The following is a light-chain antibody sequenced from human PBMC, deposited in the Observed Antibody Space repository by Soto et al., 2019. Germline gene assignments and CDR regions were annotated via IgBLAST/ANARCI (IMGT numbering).Light chain of an antibody. CDR2: EVN. CDR3: TSYAGGNNV. J-gene: IGLJ1*01. Sequence: QSALTQPPSASGSPRQTVTISCTGTSSDVGGYNYVSWYQQNPGKVPKLMIYEVNKRPSGVPDRFSGSKSVNTASLTVSGLQAEDEADYYCTSYAGGNNVFGTGTKVTVL. V-gene: IGLV2-8*01. CDR1: SSDVGGYNY.